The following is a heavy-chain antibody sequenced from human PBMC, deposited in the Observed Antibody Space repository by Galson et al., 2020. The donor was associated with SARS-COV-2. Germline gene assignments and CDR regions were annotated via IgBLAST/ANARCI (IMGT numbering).Heavy chain of an antibody. D-gene: IGHD1-1*01. V-gene: IGHV4-61*02. CDR2: IYSSGKT. Sequence: SETLSLTCAVSGASIGSGDYYWSWIRQSAGKGLDWIGRIYSSGKTNYNPSLKSRVTISVDTSKNQFSLNLNSVTAADTAVYYCATNCGYTNSSWGQGTLVTVSS. CDR3: ATNCGYTNSS. CDR1: GASIGSGDYY. J-gene: IGHJ5*02.